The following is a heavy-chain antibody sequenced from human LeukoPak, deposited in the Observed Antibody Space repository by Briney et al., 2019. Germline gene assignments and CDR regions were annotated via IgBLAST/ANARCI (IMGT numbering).Heavy chain of an antibody. V-gene: IGHV5-51*01. CDR3: ARHSSSSWYNY. CDR2: IYPGDSDT. D-gene: IGHD6-13*01. Sequence: GESLKISCKGSGYRFYIYWIGWVRQMPGKGLEWMGVIYPGDSDTRYSPSFQGQVTISADKSINTAYLQWSSLKASDTAMYYCARHSSSSWYNYWGQGTLVTVSS. CDR1: GYRFYIYW. J-gene: IGHJ4*02.